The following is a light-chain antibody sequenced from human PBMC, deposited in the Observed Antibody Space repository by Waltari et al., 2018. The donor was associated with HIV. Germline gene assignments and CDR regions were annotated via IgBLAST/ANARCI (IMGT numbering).Light chain of an antibody. CDR2: KNN. CDR1: SNNVGNQG. CDR3: SAWDRSLSAVI. J-gene: IGLJ2*01. Sequence: QAGLTQPPSVSKGLRQTATLTCTGDSNNVGNQGATWLQQHQGHPPKLLFYKNNNRPPGISGRFSASKSGNTASLTITGLQPEDEADYFCSAWDRSLSAVIFGGGTTLIVL. V-gene: IGLV10-54*04.